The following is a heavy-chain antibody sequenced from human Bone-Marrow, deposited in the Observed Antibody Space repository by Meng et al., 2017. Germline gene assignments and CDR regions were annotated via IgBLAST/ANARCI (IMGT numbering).Heavy chain of an antibody. J-gene: IGHJ4*02. CDR1: GYTFTSYG. V-gene: IGHV1-69*06. CDR2: IIPIFGTA. D-gene: IGHD4-17*01. Sequence: SVKVSCKASGYTFTSYGISWVRQAPGQGLEWMGGIIPIFGTANYAQKFQGRVTITADKSTSTAYMELSSLRSEDTAVYYCARGRRDYGDSYYFDYWGQGTLVPVSS. CDR3: ARGRRDYGDSYYFDY.